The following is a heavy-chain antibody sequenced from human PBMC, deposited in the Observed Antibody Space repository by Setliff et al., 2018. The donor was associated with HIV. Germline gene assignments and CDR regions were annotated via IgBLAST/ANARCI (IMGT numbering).Heavy chain of an antibody. J-gene: IGHJ6*03. D-gene: IGHD6-19*01. Sequence: GESLKISCKGSGYSFTSYWISWVRQMPGKGLEWMGRIDPSDSYTNYSPSFQGHVTISADKSISTAYLQWSSLKASDTAMYYCARRSTAVAGTPYYYYMDVWGKGTTVTASS. CDR3: ARRSTAVAGTPYYYYMDV. CDR1: GYSFTSYW. CDR2: IDPSDSYT. V-gene: IGHV5-10-1*01.